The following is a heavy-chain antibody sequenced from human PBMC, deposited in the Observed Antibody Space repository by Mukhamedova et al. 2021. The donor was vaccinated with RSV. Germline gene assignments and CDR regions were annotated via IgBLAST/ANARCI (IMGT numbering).Heavy chain of an antibody. CDR3: ARVDYYDSRGNWLDP. V-gene: IGHV1-8*01. J-gene: IGHJ5*02. D-gene: IGHD3-22*01. CDR2: INPNNGNA. Sequence: VRQATGQGLEWMGWINPNNGNAGYAPKFQGRVTMTRNTSASTVYMEMSSLRSEDTAIYYCARVDYYDSRGNWLDPWGQGTLVT.